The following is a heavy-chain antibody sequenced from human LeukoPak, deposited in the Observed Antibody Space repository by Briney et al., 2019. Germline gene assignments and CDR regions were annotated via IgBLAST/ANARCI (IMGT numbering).Heavy chain of an antibody. Sequence: SETLSLTCTVSGGSISSSSYYWGWIRQPPGKGLEWIGSIYYSGSTYYNPSLKSRVTISVDTSKNQFSLKLSSVTAADTAVYYCARYSYAPPGFDYWGQGTLVTVSS. CDR1: GGSISSSSYY. V-gene: IGHV4-39*07. CDR2: IYYSGST. CDR3: ARYSYAPPGFDY. J-gene: IGHJ4*02. D-gene: IGHD5-18*01.